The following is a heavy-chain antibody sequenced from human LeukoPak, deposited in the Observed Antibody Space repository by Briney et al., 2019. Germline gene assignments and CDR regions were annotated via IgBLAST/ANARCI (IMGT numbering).Heavy chain of an antibody. J-gene: IGHJ4*02. D-gene: IGHD3-22*01. CDR3: ARASGLGTMIVVDSYFDY. CDR2: INAYNGNT. V-gene: IGHV1-18*01. Sequence: DSVKVSCKASGYTFTGYGISWVRQAPGQGLEWMGWINAYNGNTNYAPKLQGRVTMTTDTSTSTAYMELRCLRSDDTAVYYCARASGLGTMIVVDSYFDYWGQGTLVTVPS. CDR1: GYTFTGYG.